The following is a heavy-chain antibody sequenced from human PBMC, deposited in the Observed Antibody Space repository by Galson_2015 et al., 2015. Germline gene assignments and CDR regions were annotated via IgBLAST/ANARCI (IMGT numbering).Heavy chain of an antibody. CDR2: INAGNGTA. D-gene: IGHD5-12*01. V-gene: IGHV1-3*01. CDR1: SYA. CDR3: ARVSSGYADY. J-gene: IGHJ4*02. Sequence: SYAMHWVRQAPGQRLEWMGWINAGNGTANYAQKFQGRVTITADKSTSTAYMELSSLRSEDTAVYYCARVSSGYADYWGQGTLVTVSS.